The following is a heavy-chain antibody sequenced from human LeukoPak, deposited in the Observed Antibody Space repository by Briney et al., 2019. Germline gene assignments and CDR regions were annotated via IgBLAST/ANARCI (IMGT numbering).Heavy chain of an antibody. J-gene: IGHJ4*02. D-gene: IGHD3-10*01. Sequence: GGSLRLSCAASGFTFSSYAMSWVRQASGKGLEWVSAISGSGGSTYYADSVKGRFTISRDNSKNTLYLQMNSLRAEDTAVYYCAITGWFGELLSFDYWGQGTLVTVSS. CDR2: ISGSGGST. CDR1: GFTFSSYA. CDR3: AITGWFGELLSFDY. V-gene: IGHV3-23*01.